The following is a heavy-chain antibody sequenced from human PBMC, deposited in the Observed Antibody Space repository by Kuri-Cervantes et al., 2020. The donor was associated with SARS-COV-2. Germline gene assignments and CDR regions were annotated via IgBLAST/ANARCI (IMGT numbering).Heavy chain of an antibody. CDR3: AKDPFGGVIAAYYFDY. V-gene: IGHV3-30*18. CDR1: GFTFSSYG. CDR2: ISYDGSNK. D-gene: IGHD3-16*02. Sequence: GGSLRLSCAASGFTFSSYGMHWVRQAPGKGLEWVAVISYDGSNKYYADSVKGRFTISRDNSKNTLYLQMNSLRAEDTAVYYCAKDPFGGVIAAYYFDYWGQGTLVTVSS. J-gene: IGHJ4*02.